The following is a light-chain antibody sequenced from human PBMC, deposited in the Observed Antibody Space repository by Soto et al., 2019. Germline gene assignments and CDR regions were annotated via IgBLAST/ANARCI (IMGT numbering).Light chain of an antibody. J-gene: IGLJ1*01. CDR3: SSYTSSSTRG. CDR1: SSDVGGYNY. Sequence: SALTQPASVSGSPGQSITIPCTGTSSDVGGYNYVSWYEQHPGKAPKLLIYEVSNRPSGVSNRCSGSTSANSASLAISELQAEDEADYYCSSYTSSSTRGFGAGAKVTVL. V-gene: IGLV2-14*01. CDR2: EVS.